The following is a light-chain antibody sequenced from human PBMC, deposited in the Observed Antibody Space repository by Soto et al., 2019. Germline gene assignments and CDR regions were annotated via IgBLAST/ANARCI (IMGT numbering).Light chain of an antibody. V-gene: IGKV3-20*01. J-gene: IGKJ4*02. Sequence: IVLTQSPGTLSLSPGERATLSCRASQSVSSSYLGWYQQKVGQAPRLLIHGASSRATGIPDRFSGSGSGTDFTLTISRLEPEDFAVYYCQQYGSSSLTFGGGTKVEIK. CDR1: QSVSSSY. CDR2: GAS. CDR3: QQYGSSSLT.